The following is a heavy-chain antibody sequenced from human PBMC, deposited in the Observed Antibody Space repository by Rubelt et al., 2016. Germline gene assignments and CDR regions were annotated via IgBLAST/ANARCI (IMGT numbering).Heavy chain of an antibody. CDR3: ARDFSIAEEENY. CDR2: ISSRSSYI. J-gene: IGHJ4*02. D-gene: IGHD6-6*01. Sequence: EVQLLESGGGLVQPGGSLRLSCAASGFTFSSYSMNWVRQAPGKGLEWVSSISSRSSYIYYADSVKGRFTISRDNAKNSLYLQMNSLRAEDTAVYYCARDFSIAEEENYWGQGTLVTVSS. V-gene: IGHV3-21*01. CDR1: GFTFSSYS.